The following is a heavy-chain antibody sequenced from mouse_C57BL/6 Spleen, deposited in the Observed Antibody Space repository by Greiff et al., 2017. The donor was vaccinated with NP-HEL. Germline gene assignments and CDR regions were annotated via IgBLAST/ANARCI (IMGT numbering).Heavy chain of an antibody. J-gene: IGHJ4*01. V-gene: IGHV1-76*01. CDR3: ARWDLLLRNAMDY. CDR2: IYPGSGNT. CDR1: GYTFTDYY. D-gene: IGHD1-1*01. Sequence: QVQLHQSGAELVRPGASVKLSCKASGYTFTDYYINWVKQRPGQGLEWIARIYPGSGNTYYNEKFKGKATLTAEKSSSTAYMQLSSLTSEDSAVYFCARWDLLLRNAMDYWGQGTSVTVSS.